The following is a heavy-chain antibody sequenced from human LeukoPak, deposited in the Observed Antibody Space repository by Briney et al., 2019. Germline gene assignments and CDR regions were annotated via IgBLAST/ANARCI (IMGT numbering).Heavy chain of an antibody. Sequence: SETLSLTCAVYGGSFSGHYWTWIRQPPGKGLEWIGDINQSGGTNYNPSLKSRPTISVDTSKNQFSLNLKSMTAADTALYYCARAGDSHNWFDPWGQGTLVTVSS. D-gene: IGHD2-21*01. V-gene: IGHV4-34*01. CDR3: ARAGDSHNWFDP. J-gene: IGHJ5*02. CDR1: GGSFSGHY. CDR2: INQSGGT.